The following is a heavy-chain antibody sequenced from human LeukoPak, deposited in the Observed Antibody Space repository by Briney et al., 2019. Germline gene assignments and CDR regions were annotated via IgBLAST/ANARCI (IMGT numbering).Heavy chain of an antibody. J-gene: IGHJ4*02. CDR2: ISYDGSNK. Sequence: GGSLRLSCAASGFTFSSYAMHWVCQAPGKGLEWVAVISYDGSNKYYADSVKGRFTISRDNSKNTLYLQMNSLRAEDTAVYYCARDLSVGATSYFDYWGQGTLVTVSS. CDR3: ARDLSVGATSYFDY. V-gene: IGHV3-30-3*01. D-gene: IGHD1-26*01. CDR1: GFTFSSYA.